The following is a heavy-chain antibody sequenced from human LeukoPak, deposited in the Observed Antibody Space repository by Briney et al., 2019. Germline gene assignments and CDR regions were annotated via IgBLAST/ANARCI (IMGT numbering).Heavy chain of an antibody. D-gene: IGHD2-2*01. CDR3: ARGGDCSSTSCYLINDY. Sequence: GGSLRLSCAASGFTFSSYSMNWVHQAPGKGLEWVSSITSSSNYIYNADSVKGRFTISRDNAQNALYLQMNSLRAEDTAVYYCARGGDCSSTSCYLINDYWGQGTLVTVSS. V-gene: IGHV3-21*06. CDR1: GFTFSSYS. J-gene: IGHJ4*02. CDR2: ITSSSNYI.